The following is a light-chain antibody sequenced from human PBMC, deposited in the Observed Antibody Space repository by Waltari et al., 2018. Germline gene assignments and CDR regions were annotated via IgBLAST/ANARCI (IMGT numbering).Light chain of an antibody. CDR2: GAS. Sequence: EIVLTQSPGTLSLSPGERATLSCRASQSVSSSSLAWYQQKPGQAPRLVIYGASSRAPGIPDRFSGSGSGTDFTLTISRLEPEDFAVYYCQHYGTSPEVTFGGGTKVEIK. V-gene: IGKV3-20*01. J-gene: IGKJ4*01. CDR3: QHYGTSPEVT. CDR1: QSVSSSS.